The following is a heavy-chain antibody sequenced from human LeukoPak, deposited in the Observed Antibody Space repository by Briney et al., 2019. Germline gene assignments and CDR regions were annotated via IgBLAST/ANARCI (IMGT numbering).Heavy chain of an antibody. CDR3: ATISPQTFDT. J-gene: IGHJ3*02. D-gene: IGHD5-24*01. CDR2: IKPDGIDK. Sequence: GGSLSLSWVGSGFTFRSHWVYWVRQSPRKGLEWVANIKPDGIDKYYVDSARGRITVSRDNAKNSAFLQMNSLRAEDTAIYYCATISPQTFDTWGQGTLVSVSS. CDR1: GFTFRSHW. V-gene: IGHV3-7*01.